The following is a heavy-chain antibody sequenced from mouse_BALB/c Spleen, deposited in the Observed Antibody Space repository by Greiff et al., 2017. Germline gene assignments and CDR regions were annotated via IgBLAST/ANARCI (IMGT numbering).Heavy chain of an antibody. D-gene: IGHD2-1*01. CDR2: IWSGGST. CDR3: ACGNYFYYAMDY. CDR1: GFSLTSYG. J-gene: IGHJ4*01. Sequence: VKLMESGPGLVQPSQSLSITCTVSGFSLTSYGVHWVRQSPGKGLEWLGVIWSGGSTDYNAAFISRLSISKDNSKSQVFFKMNSLQANDTAIYYCACGNYFYYAMDYWGQGTSVTVSS. V-gene: IGHV2-2*02.